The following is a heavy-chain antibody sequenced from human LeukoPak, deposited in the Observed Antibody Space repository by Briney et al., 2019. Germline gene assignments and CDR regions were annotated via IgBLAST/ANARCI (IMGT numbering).Heavy chain of an antibody. CDR2: FDLVHGDT. CDR3: TAGRAYSLLDF. D-gene: IGHD5-18*01. Sequence: ASVTVSCKVCGYRFTELSRHWVRQAPGKGLEWLGGFDLVHGDTIYAQKFQGRVTMTEDTSTDTSYMELSSLGSEDTAVYFCTAGRAYSLLDFWGQGTLVIVSS. V-gene: IGHV1-24*01. CDR1: GYRFTELS. J-gene: IGHJ4*02.